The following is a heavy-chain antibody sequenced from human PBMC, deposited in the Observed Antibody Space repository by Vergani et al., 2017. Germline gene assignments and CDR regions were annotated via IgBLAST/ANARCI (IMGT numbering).Heavy chain of an antibody. Sequence: QVQLAESGGGRVQPGRSLRLSCAASGFSFSSHAIHWVRQAPGKGLEWVAVISNDGSKKYYADSVKGRFTISRDNSKNTLDLQMNSLRTQDTAVYYCAKAGSVTSAGLQYNFYMDVWGKGATVTVS. CDR1: GFSFSSHA. J-gene: IGHJ6*03. CDR2: ISNDGSKK. V-gene: IGHV3-30*18. CDR3: AKAGSVTSAGLQYNFYMDV. D-gene: IGHD5-24*01.